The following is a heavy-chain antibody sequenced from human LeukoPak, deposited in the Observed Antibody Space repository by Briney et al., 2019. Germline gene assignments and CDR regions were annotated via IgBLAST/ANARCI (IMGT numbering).Heavy chain of an antibody. Sequence: GASVKVSCKASGYTFTGYYMHWVRQAPGRGLEWMGWINPNSGGTNYAQKFQGWVTMTRDTSISTAYMELSRLRSDDTAVYYCARGPYYDILTGFYGMDVWGQGTTVTVSS. V-gene: IGHV1-2*04. CDR1: GYTFTGYY. CDR3: ARGPYYDILTGFYGMDV. D-gene: IGHD3-9*01. CDR2: INPNSGGT. J-gene: IGHJ6*02.